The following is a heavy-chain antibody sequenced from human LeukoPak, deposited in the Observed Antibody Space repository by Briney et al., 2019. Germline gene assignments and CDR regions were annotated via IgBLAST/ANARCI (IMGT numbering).Heavy chain of an antibody. V-gene: IGHV5-51*01. J-gene: IGHJ4*02. CDR2: IYPGDSDT. CDR1: GDRFTIYW. Sequence: GKSLKISCKSYGDRFTIYWIAWLRQMPGKGLEWMGIIYPGDSDTRYSPSFQGQVTISADNSISTAYLQWSSLKASDTAMYYCARQVVAAAGTKYFDYWGQGTLVTVSS. CDR3: ARQVVAAAGTKYFDY. D-gene: IGHD6-13*01.